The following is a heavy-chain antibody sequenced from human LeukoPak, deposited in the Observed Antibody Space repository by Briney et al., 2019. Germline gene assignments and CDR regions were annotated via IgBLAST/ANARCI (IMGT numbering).Heavy chain of an antibody. CDR1: GFTVSTNS. V-gene: IGHV3-53*01. Sequence: GGSLRLSCTVSGFTVSTNSMSWVRQAPGKGLEWVSFIYSDNTHYADSVKGRFTISRDNSKNTLYLQMNSLRAEDTAVYYCAKDLKVPFLFDYWGQGTLVTVSS. CDR3: AKDLKVPFLFDY. J-gene: IGHJ4*02. D-gene: IGHD2/OR15-2a*01. CDR2: IYSDNT.